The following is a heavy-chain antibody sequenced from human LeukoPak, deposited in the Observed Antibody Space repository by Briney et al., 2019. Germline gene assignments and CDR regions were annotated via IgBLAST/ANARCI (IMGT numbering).Heavy chain of an antibody. Sequence: GGSLRLSCAASGFTFSHYGMNWVRQAPGKGLEWVSSISSSSSYIYYADSVKGRFTISRDNAKNIMYLQMNSLRVEDTAVYYCAKDRWILRFFDWLLSNWGQGTLVTVSS. CDR2: ISSSSSYI. CDR1: GFTFSHYG. V-gene: IGHV3-21*04. J-gene: IGHJ4*02. CDR3: AKDRWILRFFDWLLSN. D-gene: IGHD3-9*01.